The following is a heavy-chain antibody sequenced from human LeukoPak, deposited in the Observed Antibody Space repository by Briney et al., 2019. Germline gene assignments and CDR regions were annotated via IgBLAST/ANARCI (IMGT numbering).Heavy chain of an antibody. V-gene: IGHV4-59*01. Sequence: SETLSLTCAVYGGSFSGYYWSWIRQPPGKGLEWIGYMYYSGSTNYNPSLKSRVAISVDTSKNQFSLKLTSVTAADTAVYYCARFRGYTYGYVDYWGQGTLVTVSS. CDR2: MYYSGST. CDR1: GGSFSGYY. D-gene: IGHD5-18*01. J-gene: IGHJ4*02. CDR3: ARFRGYTYGYVDY.